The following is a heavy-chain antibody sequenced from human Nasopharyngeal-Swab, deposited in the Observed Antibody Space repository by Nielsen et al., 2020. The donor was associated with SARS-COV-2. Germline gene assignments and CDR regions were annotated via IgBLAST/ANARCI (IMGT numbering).Heavy chain of an antibody. D-gene: IGHD3-9*01. V-gene: IGHV2-5*02. CDR3: ARQGDYDILTGYGY. Sequence: SGPTLVKPTQTLTLTCTFSGFSLSTSGVGVGWIRQPPGKALEWLALIYWDDDERYSPSLKSRLTITKDTSKNQVVLTMTNMDPVDTATYYCARQGDYDILTGYGYWGQGTLVTVSS. CDR1: GFSLSTSGVG. J-gene: IGHJ4*02. CDR2: IYWDDDE.